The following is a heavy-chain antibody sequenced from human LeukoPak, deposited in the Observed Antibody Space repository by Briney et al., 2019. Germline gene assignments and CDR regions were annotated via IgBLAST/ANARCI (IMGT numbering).Heavy chain of an antibody. V-gene: IGHV4-31*03. J-gene: IGHJ4*02. CDR1: GGPISSGAYY. CDR2: ICYSGST. D-gene: IGHD3-10*01. CDR3: ARAPIGSGNDYYFDY. Sequence: SQTLSLTCTVSGGPISSGAYYWSWIRQHPGKGLEWIGYICYSGSTYYNPSLKSRVIISIDTSKNQFSLNLSSVTAADTAVYYCARAPIGSGNDYYFDYWGQGTLVTVSS.